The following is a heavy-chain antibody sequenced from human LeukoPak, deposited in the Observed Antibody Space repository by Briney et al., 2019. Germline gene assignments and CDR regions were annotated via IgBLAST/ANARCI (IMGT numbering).Heavy chain of an antibody. V-gene: IGHV4-4*09. J-gene: IGHJ4*03. CDR1: GGSISSYY. Sequence: SETLSLTCTVSGGSISSYYWSWIRQPPGKGLEWIGYIYTSGSTNYNPSLKSRVTISVDTSKNQFSLKLSSVTAADTAVYYCARSPSGIVGATGPEGFDYWGQGTMVTVSS. CDR3: ARSPSGIVGATGPEGFDY. CDR2: IYTSGST. D-gene: IGHD1-26*01.